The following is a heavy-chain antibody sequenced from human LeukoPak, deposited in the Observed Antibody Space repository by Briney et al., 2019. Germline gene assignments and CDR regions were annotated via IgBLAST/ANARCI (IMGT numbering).Heavy chain of an antibody. CDR2: ISSSGST. CDR3: ARGGDSSGSTRSALVI. Sequence: PGGSLRLSCAASGFTVSSNYMSWVRQAPGKGLEWVSVISSSGSTYYADSVKGRFTISRDNSKNTLYLQMNSLRAEDTAVYYCARGGDSSGSTRSALVIWGQGTMVTVSS. CDR1: GFTVSSNY. D-gene: IGHD3-22*01. J-gene: IGHJ3*02. V-gene: IGHV3-53*01.